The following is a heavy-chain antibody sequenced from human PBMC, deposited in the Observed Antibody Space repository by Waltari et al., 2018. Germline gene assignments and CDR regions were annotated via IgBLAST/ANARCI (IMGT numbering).Heavy chain of an antibody. CDR1: GFTFSSYG. V-gene: IGHV3-23*01. CDR3: AKSSGRLTHYFDS. D-gene: IGHD6-19*01. J-gene: IGHJ4*02. CDR2: ITGGGGST. Sequence: EVQLLESGGGLVQPGGSLRLSCAASGFTFSSYGLSWVRLAPGKWLQWVSAITGGGGSTYSADSVKGRFSIFRDNSKNTVYLQMRSLRAEDTAIYYCAKSSGRLTHYFDSWGRGTLVTVSS.